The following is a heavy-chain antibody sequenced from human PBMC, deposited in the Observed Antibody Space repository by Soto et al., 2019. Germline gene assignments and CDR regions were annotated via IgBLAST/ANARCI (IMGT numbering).Heavy chain of an antibody. D-gene: IGHD2-2*01. CDR1: GVIFRNYA. CDR2: LIPVFTTP. CDR3: ARAEYSSIYYFDY. J-gene: IGHJ4*02. V-gene: IGHV1-69*13. Sequence: ASVKVSCKTSGVIFRNYAINWVRLAPGQGLEWMGGLIPVFTTPNYAQKFQGRVTITADESTGTAYMELSSLRSDDAAVYYCARAEYSSIYYFDYWGQGTVVTVSS.